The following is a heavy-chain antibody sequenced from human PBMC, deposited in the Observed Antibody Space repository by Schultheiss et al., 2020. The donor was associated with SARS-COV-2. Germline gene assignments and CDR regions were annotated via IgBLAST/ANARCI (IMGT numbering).Heavy chain of an antibody. Sequence: ASVKVSCKASGYTFTGYYMHWVRQAPGQGLEWMGWINPNSGGTNYAQKFQGRVTITRDMSTSTAYMELSSLRSEDTAVYYCAAEDYSSGYYGQHWGQGTLVTVSS. J-gene: IGHJ1*01. CDR2: INPNSGGT. CDR3: AAEDYSSGYYGQH. CDR1: GYTFTGYY. D-gene: IGHD3-22*01. V-gene: IGHV1-2*02.